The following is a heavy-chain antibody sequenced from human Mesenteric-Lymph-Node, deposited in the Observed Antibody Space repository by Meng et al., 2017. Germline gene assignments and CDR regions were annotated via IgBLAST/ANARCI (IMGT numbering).Heavy chain of an antibody. D-gene: IGHD2-21*02. CDR1: GGSISSGGYY. J-gene: IGHJ4*02. CDR2: IHSSGST. CDR3: ARVGAYCGGDCYHPR. V-gene: IGHV4-31*03. Sequence: QVQRQESGPGLVNPSQTLSLTCTVSGGSISSGGYYWSWIRQHPGKGLEWIGYIHSSGSTHYNPSLRSRLTISVDTSKNQFSLKLSSVTAADTAVYYCARVGAYCGGDCYHPRWGQGTLVTVSS.